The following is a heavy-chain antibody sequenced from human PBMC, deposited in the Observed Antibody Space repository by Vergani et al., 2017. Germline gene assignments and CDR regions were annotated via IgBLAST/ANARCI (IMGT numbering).Heavy chain of an antibody. D-gene: IGHD3-9*01. CDR3: ARGSNMLTGPYYYYGMDV. Sequence: EVQLVESGGGLVKPGGSLRLPCAASGFPFSSYSMNWVRQARGKGLEWVSSISSSSSYIYYADSVKGRFTISRDNAKNSLYLQMNSLRAEDTAVYYCARGSNMLTGPYYYYGMDVWGQGTTVTVSS. CDR2: ISSSSSYI. V-gene: IGHV3-21*01. J-gene: IGHJ6*02. CDR1: GFPFSSYS.